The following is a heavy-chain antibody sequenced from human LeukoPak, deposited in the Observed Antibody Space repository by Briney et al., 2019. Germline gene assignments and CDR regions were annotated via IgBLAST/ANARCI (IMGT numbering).Heavy chain of an antibody. CDR3: ARAGAVVDNWFDP. CDR1: GYTSTSYD. J-gene: IGHJ5*02. CDR2: MNPNSGNT. V-gene: IGHV1-8*01. Sequence: ASVKVSCKASGYTSTSYDINWVRQATGQGLEWMGWMNPNSGNTGYAQKFQGRVTMTRNTSISTAYMELSSLRSEDTAVYYCARAGAVVDNWFDPWGQGTLVTVSS. D-gene: IGHD2-15*01.